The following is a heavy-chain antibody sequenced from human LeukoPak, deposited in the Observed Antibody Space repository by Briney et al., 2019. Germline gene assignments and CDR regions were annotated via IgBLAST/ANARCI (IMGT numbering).Heavy chain of an antibody. CDR2: INHSGST. J-gene: IGHJ4*02. D-gene: IGHD6-13*01. Sequence: PSETLSLTCAVYGGSFSGYYWSWIRQPPGKGLEWIGEINHSGSTNYNLSLKSRVTISVDTSKNQFSLKLSSVTAADTAVYYCARTYLGYSSSWYSDYWGQGTLVTVSS. CDR1: GGSFSGYY. V-gene: IGHV4-34*01. CDR3: ARTYLGYSSSWYSDY.